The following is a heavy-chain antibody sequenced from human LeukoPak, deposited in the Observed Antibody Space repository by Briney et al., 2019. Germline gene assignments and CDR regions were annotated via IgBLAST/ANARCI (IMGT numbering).Heavy chain of an antibody. J-gene: IGHJ4*02. CDR2: ISYDGTNK. Sequence: PGRSLRLSCAASGFTFSFYGMHWVRQAPGKGLEWVAVISYDGTNKYYADSVKGRFTISRDNSKNTVYLQMNSLRAEDTAVYYCAKGESTAAGLPADDYWGQGTLVTVSS. CDR1: GFTFSFYG. CDR3: AKGESTAAGLPADDY. V-gene: IGHV3-30*18. D-gene: IGHD6-13*01.